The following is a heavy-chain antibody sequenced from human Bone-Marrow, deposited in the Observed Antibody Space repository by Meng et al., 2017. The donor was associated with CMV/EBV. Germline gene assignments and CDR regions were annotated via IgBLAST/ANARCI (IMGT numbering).Heavy chain of an antibody. CDR3: ARSRITFGGVYWFDP. J-gene: IGHJ5*02. CDR2: IKQDGSEK. CDR1: GFTFSSYS. D-gene: IGHD3-16*01. Sequence: GESLKISCAASGFTFSSYSMNWVRQAPGKGLEWVANIKQDGSEKYYVDSVKGRFTISRDNAKNSLYLQMNSLRAEDTAVYYCARSRITFGGVYWFDPWGQRTLVTVSS. V-gene: IGHV3-7*01.